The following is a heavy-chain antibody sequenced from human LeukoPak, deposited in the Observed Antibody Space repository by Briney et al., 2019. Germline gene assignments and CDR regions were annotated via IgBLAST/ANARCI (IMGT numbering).Heavy chain of an antibody. D-gene: IGHD3-16*02. Sequence: ASVKVSCKASGGTFSSYAISWVRQAPGQGLELMGGIIPIFGTANYAKKFQGRVTITKDEPTRTAYMELCSLRSEDTAVYYCARVVRPYDAFDIWGQGTMVTVSS. CDR3: ARVVRPYDAFDI. V-gene: IGHV1-69*05. J-gene: IGHJ3*02. CDR1: GGTFSSYA. CDR2: IIPIFGTA.